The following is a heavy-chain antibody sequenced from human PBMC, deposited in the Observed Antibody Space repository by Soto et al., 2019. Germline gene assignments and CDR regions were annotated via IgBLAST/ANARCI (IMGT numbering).Heavy chain of an antibody. CDR1: GGSVSSGSYY. V-gene: IGHV4-61*01. Sequence: SETLSLTCTVSGGSVSSGSYYWSWIRQPPGKGLEWIGYIYYSGSTNYNPSLKSRVTISVDTSKNQFSLKLSSVTAADTAVYYCARELTGTGFDNWGQGTLVTVSS. J-gene: IGHJ4*02. CDR2: IYYSGST. D-gene: IGHD1-20*01. CDR3: ARELTGTGFDN.